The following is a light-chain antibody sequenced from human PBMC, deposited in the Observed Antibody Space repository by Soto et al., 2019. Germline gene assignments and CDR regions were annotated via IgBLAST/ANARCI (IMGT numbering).Light chain of an antibody. CDR1: NSDIGSFNL. Sequence: QSALTQPASVSGSPGQSITISCTGTNSDIGSFNLVSWYQQHPGKAPKLMIYEGSRRPSGVSNRFSGSKSVNTASLTISGLQAEDEADYYCCSYAGGDTWVFGGGTKLTVL. CDR2: EGS. CDR3: CSYAGGDTWV. V-gene: IGLV2-23*01. J-gene: IGLJ3*02.